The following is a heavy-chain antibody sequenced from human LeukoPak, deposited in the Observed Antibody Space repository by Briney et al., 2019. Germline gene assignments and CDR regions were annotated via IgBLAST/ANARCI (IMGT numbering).Heavy chain of an antibody. CDR3: ARAKSSNGNYYLRDAFDM. D-gene: IGHD3-22*01. J-gene: IGHJ3*02. V-gene: IGHV3-21*01. CDR1: GFRFSGYD. Sequence: GGSLRLSCAASGFRFSGYDMNWVRQAPGKGLEWVSSISSTGNYIYDAESTKGRFTISRDNAKQSLSLQMDRLRDEDTAVYYCARAKSSNGNYYLRDAFDMWGQGTVVTVSS. CDR2: ISSTGNYI.